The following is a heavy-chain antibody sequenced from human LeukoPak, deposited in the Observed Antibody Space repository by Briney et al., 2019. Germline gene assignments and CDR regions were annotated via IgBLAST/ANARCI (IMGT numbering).Heavy chain of an antibody. CDR2: VYYSGSA. Sequence: PSETLSLTCTVSGGSISSSSYYWGWIRQPPGKGLEWIGSVYYSGSAYYNPSLKSRVTISVDTSKDQVSLKLSSVTAADTAVYYCARGRRGRYYDISRYNYFDYWGQGSLVSVSS. V-gene: IGHV4-39*07. CDR1: GGSISSSSYY. D-gene: IGHD3-22*01. CDR3: ARGRRGRYYDISRYNYFDY. J-gene: IGHJ4*02.